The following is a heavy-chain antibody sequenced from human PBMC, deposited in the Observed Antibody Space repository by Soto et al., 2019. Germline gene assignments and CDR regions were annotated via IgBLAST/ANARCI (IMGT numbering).Heavy chain of an antibody. CDR1: GGSISSYY. CDR3: ARCEKVRGPPSPWFDP. Sequence: SETLSLTCTVSGGSISSYYWSWIRQPPGKGLEWIGYIYYSGSTNYNPSLKSRVTISVDTSKNQFSLKLSSVTAADTAVYYCARCEKVRGPPSPWFDPWGQGTLVTVSS. J-gene: IGHJ5*02. D-gene: IGHD3-10*01. V-gene: IGHV4-59*01. CDR2: IYYSGST.